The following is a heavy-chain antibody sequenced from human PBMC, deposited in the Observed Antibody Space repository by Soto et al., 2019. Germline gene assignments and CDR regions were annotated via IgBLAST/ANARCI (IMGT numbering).Heavy chain of an antibody. D-gene: IGHD3-22*01. CDR2: IYPGDSDT. Sequence: PGESLQISCKGSGYTFTNYWIGWVRQMPGKGLEWMGIIYPGDSDTKYNPSFQGHVTISADKSISTAYLQWSSLKASDTAMYYCAISYYYDSSGYYRWGQGTLVTVSS. J-gene: IGHJ4*02. CDR1: GYTFTNYW. V-gene: IGHV5-51*01. CDR3: AISYYYDSSGYYR.